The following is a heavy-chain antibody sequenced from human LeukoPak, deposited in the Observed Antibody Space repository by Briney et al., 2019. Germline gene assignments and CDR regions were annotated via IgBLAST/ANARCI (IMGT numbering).Heavy chain of an antibody. J-gene: IGHJ6*02. CDR1: GGSISSYY. Sequence: SETLSLTCTVSGGSISSYYWSWIRQPPGKGLEWIGYIYYSGSTNYNPSLKSRVTISVDTSKNRFSLKLRSVTAADTAVYYCARQLYDSAGYYSAEYYYGLDVWGQGTTVTVSS. CDR2: IYYSGST. V-gene: IGHV4-59*01. CDR3: ARQLYDSAGYYSAEYYYGLDV. D-gene: IGHD3-22*01.